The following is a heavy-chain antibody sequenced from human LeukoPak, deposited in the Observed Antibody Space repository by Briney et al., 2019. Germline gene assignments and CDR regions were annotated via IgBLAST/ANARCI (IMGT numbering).Heavy chain of an antibody. D-gene: IGHD6-13*01. V-gene: IGHV4-34*01. Sequence: PSETLSLTCAVYGGSFSGYYWSWIRQPPGKGLEWIGEINHSGSTNYNPSLKSRVTISVDRSKNQFSLKLSSVTAADTAVYYCARVGSGIAAAEDYWGQGTLVTVSS. CDR3: ARVGSGIAAAEDY. CDR1: GGSFSGYY. CDR2: INHSGST. J-gene: IGHJ4*02.